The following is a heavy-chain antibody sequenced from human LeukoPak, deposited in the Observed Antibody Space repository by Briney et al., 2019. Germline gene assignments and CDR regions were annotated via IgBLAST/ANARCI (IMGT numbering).Heavy chain of an antibody. CDR3: ARLGPPDWPYSSSDCFDP. Sequence: SSESLSLTCTVPGGSISSSSYYWGWIRQPPGKGLEWIGSIYYSGSTYYNPSLKSRVTISVDTSKNQFSLKLSSVTAADTAVYYCARLGPPDWPYSSSDCFDPRGQGTLVTVSS. CDR1: GGSISSSSYY. J-gene: IGHJ5*02. D-gene: IGHD6-6*01. V-gene: IGHV4-39*01. CDR2: IYYSGST.